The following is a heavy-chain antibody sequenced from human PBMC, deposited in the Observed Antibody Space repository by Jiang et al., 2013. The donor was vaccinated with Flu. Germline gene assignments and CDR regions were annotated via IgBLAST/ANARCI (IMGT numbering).Heavy chain of an antibody. CDR3: ARIDYSGYDLHYYFGMDV. V-gene: IGHV4-31*03. CDR1: GGSISSGGFY. D-gene: IGHD5-12*01. Sequence: GSGLVKPSQTLSLTCTVSGGSISSGGFYWSWIRQHPGKGLEWIGNIYHSGTTYYNPSLKSRFIISVDTSKNQFSLRLSSVTAADTAVYYCARIDYSGYDLHYYFGMDVWG. CDR2: IYHSGTT. J-gene: IGHJ6*01.